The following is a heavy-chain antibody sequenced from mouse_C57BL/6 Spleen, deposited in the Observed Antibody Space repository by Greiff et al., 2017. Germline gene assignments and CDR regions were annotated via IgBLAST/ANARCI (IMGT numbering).Heavy chain of an antibody. Sequence: QVQLKQPGAELVKPGASVKLSCKASGYTFTSYWMQWVKQRPGQGLEWIGEIDPSDSYTNYKQKFKGKATLTVDTSSSTAYMQLSSLTSEDSAVYYCARDRVYYYGSREDAMDYWGQGTSVTVSS. D-gene: IGHD1-1*01. V-gene: IGHV1-50*01. J-gene: IGHJ4*01. CDR3: ARDRVYYYGSREDAMDY. CDR2: IDPSDSYT. CDR1: GYTFTSYW.